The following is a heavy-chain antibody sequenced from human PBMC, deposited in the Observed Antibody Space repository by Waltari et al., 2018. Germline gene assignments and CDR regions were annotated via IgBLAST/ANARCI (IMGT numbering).Heavy chain of an antibody. J-gene: IGHJ4*02. V-gene: IGHV3-23*01. CDR2: ISGSGGST. CDR3: ARTRITIFGVVIIDYFDY. D-gene: IGHD3-3*01. Sequence: EVQLLESGGGLVQPGGSLRLSCAASGFPFSTYAMSWVRQPPGKGLEWVSAISGSGGSTYYADSVKGRFTISRDNSKNTLYLQMNSLRAEDTAVYYCARTRITIFGVVIIDYFDYWGQGTLVTVSS. CDR1: GFPFSTYA.